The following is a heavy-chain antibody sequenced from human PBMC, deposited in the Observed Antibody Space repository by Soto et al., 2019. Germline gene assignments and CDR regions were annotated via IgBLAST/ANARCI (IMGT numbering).Heavy chain of an antibody. Sequence: SVKVSCKASGFTFTSSAVQWVRQARGQRLEWIGWIVVGSGNTNYAQKFQERVTITRDMPTSTAYMELSSLRSEDTAVYYCAADHYYDSSGYYYLGYWGQGTLVTVSS. CDR2: IVVGSGNT. V-gene: IGHV1-58*01. CDR3: AADHYYDSSGYYYLGY. CDR1: GFTFTSSA. D-gene: IGHD3-22*01. J-gene: IGHJ4*02.